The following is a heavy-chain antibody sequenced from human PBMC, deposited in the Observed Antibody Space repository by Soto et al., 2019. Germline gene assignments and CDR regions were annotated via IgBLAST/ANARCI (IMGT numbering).Heavy chain of an antibody. D-gene: IGHD6-19*01. CDR2: IYHSGST. J-gene: IGHJ5*02. Sequence: PSETLSLTCGVSGGSISSSNWWRWVRQPPGKGLEWIGEIYHSGSTNYNPSLKSRVTISVDKSKNQFSLKLSSVPAADTAVFYCARQLIIAGADPRCFDPWGQETLVTVSS. CDR1: GGSISSSNW. CDR3: ARQLIIAGADPRCFDP. V-gene: IGHV4-4*02.